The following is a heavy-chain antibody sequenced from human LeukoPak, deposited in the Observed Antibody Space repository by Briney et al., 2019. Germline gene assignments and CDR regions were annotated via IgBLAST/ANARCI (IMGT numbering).Heavy chain of an antibody. CDR1: GYTFTGYY. J-gene: IGHJ6*02. CDR2: INPNSGGT. D-gene: IGHD6-13*01. V-gene: IGHV1-2*02. Sequence: ASVTVSCKASGYTFTGYYMHWVRQAPGQGLEWMGWINPNSGGTNYAQKFQGRVTMTRDTSISTAYMELSRLRSDDTAVYYCASDSSSRNDYYYYGMDVWGQGTTVTVSS. CDR3: ASDSSSRNDYYYYGMDV.